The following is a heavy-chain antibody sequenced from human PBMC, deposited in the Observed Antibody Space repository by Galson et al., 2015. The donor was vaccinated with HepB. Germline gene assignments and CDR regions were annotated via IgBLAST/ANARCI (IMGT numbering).Heavy chain of an antibody. J-gene: IGHJ4*02. D-gene: IGHD6-19*01. V-gene: IGHV3-7*01. CDR2: IKQDGSEK. CDR1: GFTFSSYW. CDR3: ARDDYSSGPPGIE. Sequence: SLRLSCAASGFTFSSYWMSWVRQAPGKGLEWVANIKQDGSEKYYVDSVKGRFTISRDNAKNSLYLQMNSLRAEDTAVYYCARDDYSSGPPGIEWGQGTLVTVSS.